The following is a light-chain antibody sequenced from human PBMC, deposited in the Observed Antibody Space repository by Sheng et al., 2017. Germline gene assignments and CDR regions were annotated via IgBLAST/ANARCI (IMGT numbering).Light chain of an antibody. CDR1: RVLATTS. Sequence: EIVLTQSPGTLSLSPGGRAPSPAGPVRVLATTSLPGTSRSLARLPGSSSMVYPAGPLASQTRFSGSGSGTDFTLTISRLEPEDFAVYHCQHYGSSFYTFGQGTKLEIK. CDR3: QHYGSSFYT. CDR2: VYP. V-gene: IGKV3-20*01. J-gene: IGKJ2*01.